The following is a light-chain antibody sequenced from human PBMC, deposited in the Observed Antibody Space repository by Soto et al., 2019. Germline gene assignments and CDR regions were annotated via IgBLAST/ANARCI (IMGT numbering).Light chain of an antibody. V-gene: IGKV3-15*01. CDR2: ETS. J-gene: IGKJ1*01. Sequence: EIVMTQSPATLSVSPGERATLSCRASQSVSSNLAWYQHKPGQAPRLLIYETSTRATGIPARFSGSGSGTEFTLTIRSLQSEDYAVYYCQQYHNWPPWTFGQGTKVEIK. CDR1: QSVSSN. CDR3: QQYHNWPPWT.